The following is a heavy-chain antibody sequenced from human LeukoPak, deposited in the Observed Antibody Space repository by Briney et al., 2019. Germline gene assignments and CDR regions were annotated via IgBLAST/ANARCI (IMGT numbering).Heavy chain of an antibody. CDR2: IIPIFGTA. J-gene: IGHJ4*02. Sequence: SVKVSCKASGGTFNSYAISWVRQAPGQGLEWMGGIIPIFGTANYAQKFQGRVTITTDESTSTAYMELSSLRSEDTAVYYCARDTWRYYDSSGYSPLGYWGQGTLVTVSS. CDR3: ARDTWRYYDSSGYSPLGY. D-gene: IGHD3-22*01. CDR1: GGTFNSYA. V-gene: IGHV1-69*05.